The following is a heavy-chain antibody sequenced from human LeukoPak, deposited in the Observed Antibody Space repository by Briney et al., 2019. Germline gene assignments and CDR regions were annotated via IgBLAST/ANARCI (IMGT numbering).Heavy chain of an antibody. J-gene: IGHJ4*02. Sequence: GGSLRLSCSASGFVFSVYTMYWVRQAPGKGPEYVSTISGSGNGASTYYADSVKGRFTISRDDSKSLLYLQMDGLRGEDTAVYYCVKDFGRVRGTPDSWGQGTLVTVSP. CDR1: GFVFSVYT. V-gene: IGHV3-64D*06. CDR2: ISGSGNGAST. CDR3: VKDFGRVRGTPDS. D-gene: IGHD3-16*01.